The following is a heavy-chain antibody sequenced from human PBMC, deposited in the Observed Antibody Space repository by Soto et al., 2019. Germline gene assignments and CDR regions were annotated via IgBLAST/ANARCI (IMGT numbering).Heavy chain of an antibody. V-gene: IGHV1-18*01. CDR3: ARDMGPLRNYDFWSGYSAVYGMDV. CDR1: GYTFTNYG. Sequence: GASVKVSCKASGYTFTNYGITWARQAPGQGLEWMGWISAYNGDTHYTQRLQGRVTMTTDTSTSTAYMELRSLRSDDTAVYYCARDMGPLRNYDFWSGYSAVYGMDVWGQGTTVPVS. J-gene: IGHJ6*02. D-gene: IGHD3-3*01. CDR2: ISAYNGDT.